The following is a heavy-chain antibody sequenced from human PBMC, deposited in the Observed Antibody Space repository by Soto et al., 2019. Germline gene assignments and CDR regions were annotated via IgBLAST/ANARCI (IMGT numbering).Heavy chain of an antibody. J-gene: IGHJ4*02. D-gene: IGHD3-10*01. V-gene: IGHV3-11*05. Sequence: QVQLVESGGDLVKPGGSLRLSCAASGFTFTDYYMSWLRQAPGQGLQWLSYISGSTDYLNYADSVMGRFTISRDNAKNLLYLQMTSLRADDTAVYYCARDLGLSSSNYFDFWGQGTLVTVSS. CDR1: GFTFTDYY. CDR3: ARDLGLSSSNYFDF. CDR2: ISGSTDYL.